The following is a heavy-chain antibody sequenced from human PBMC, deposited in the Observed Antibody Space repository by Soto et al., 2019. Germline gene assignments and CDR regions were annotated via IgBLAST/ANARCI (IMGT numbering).Heavy chain of an antibody. CDR3: AKDSAFSYTFSSLSHY. CDR1: GFTFSSYA. CDR2: ISGSGGST. J-gene: IGHJ4*02. D-gene: IGHD2-2*02. V-gene: IGHV3-23*01. Sequence: EVQLLESGGGLVQPGGSLRLSCAASGFTFSSYAMSWVRQAPGKGLEWVSAISGSGGSTYYADSVKGRFTISRDNSKNTLYLQMNSLRAEDTAVYYCAKDSAFSYTFSSLSHYWGQGTLVTVSS.